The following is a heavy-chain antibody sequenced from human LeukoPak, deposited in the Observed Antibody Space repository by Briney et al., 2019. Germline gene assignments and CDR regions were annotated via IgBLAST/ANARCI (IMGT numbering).Heavy chain of an antibody. CDR2: ISSSSSYI. V-gene: IGHV3-21*01. CDR1: GFTFSSYS. CDR3: ASLLNSGSYSIADY. J-gene: IGHJ4*02. D-gene: IGHD6-19*01. Sequence: GGSLRLSCAASGFTFSSYSMNWVRQAPGKGLEWVSSISSSSSYIYYADSVKGRFTISRDNAKNPLYLQMNSLRAEDTAVYYCASLLNSGSYSIADYWGQGTLVTVSS.